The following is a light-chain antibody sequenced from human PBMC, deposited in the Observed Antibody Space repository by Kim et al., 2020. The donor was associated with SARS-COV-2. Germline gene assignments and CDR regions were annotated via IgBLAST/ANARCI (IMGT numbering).Light chain of an antibody. CDR2: GAS. CDR3: QQYDNWPPLT. Sequence: VSPGESATLSCRASQSVHSNLAWYQQKPGQAPRLLIYGASTRATGTPARFSGSGSGTEFTLTISSLQSEDFGVYYCQQYDNWPPLTFGGGTKLEI. V-gene: IGKV3-15*01. CDR1: QSVHSN. J-gene: IGKJ4*01.